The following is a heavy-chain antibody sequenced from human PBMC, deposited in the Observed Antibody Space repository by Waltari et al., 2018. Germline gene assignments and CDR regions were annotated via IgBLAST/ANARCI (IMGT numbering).Heavy chain of an antibody. Sequence: EVQLVESGGGLVQPGGSLRLSCAASGFTFSDYWMSWVRQAPGKGLEWVANIKQDGSEKYYVDSVKCRFTVSRVNAKNSLFLQMNSLRVEDTAVYYCVRGGVAVAGPDDYWGQGTLVTVSS. V-gene: IGHV3-7*04. D-gene: IGHD6-19*01. J-gene: IGHJ4*02. CDR1: GFTFSDYW. CDR3: VRGGVAVAGPDDY. CDR2: IKQDGSEK.